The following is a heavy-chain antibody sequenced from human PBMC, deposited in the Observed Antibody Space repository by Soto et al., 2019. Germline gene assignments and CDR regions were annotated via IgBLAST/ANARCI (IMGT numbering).Heavy chain of an antibody. V-gene: IGHV4-30-4*01. CDR2: IYYSGSN. CDR1: GGSISSGDYY. D-gene: IGHD3-10*01. CDR3: ARDTRYGSGRNWFDP. Sequence: QVQLQESGPGLVKPSQTLSLTCTVSGGSISSGDYYWSWIRQPPGQGLEWIGYIYYSGSNYYNPYLKSRVTISVDTSKIQFSLKLSSVTAADTAVYYCARDTRYGSGRNWFDPWGQGTLVTVSS. J-gene: IGHJ5*02.